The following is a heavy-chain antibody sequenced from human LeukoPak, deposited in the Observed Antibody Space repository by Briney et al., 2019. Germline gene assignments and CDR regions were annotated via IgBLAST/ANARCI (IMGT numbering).Heavy chain of an antibody. V-gene: IGHV3-23*01. CDR2: ISGSGGST. D-gene: IGHD6-13*01. Sequence: GGSLRLSCAASGFTFSSYAMSWVRQAPGKGLEWVSAISGSGGSTYYADSVKGRFTISRDNSKNTLYLQMNSLRAEDTAAYYCAKDLDSSSWYEVDYWGQGTLVTVSS. CDR3: AKDLDSSSWYEVDY. CDR1: GFTFSSYA. J-gene: IGHJ4*02.